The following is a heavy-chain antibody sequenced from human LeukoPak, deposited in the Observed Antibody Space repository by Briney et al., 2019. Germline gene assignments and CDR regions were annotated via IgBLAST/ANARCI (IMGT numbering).Heavy chain of an antibody. Sequence: PGESLKLSCAVSGFTFYDSAIHWVRQVPGKGLEWVGRIKSKLFNSETAYVESVKGRFTIYRDDSKNTVFLEMNNLKIDDTALYCCLRYEETSGRFGDSWGQGALVTVSS. CDR3: LRYEETSGRFGDS. CDR2: IKSKLFNSET. V-gene: IGHV3-73*01. D-gene: IGHD3-10*01. CDR1: GFTFYDSA. J-gene: IGHJ4*02.